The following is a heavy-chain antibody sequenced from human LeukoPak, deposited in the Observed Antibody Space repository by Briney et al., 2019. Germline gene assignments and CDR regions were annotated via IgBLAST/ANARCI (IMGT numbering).Heavy chain of an antibody. J-gene: IGHJ4*02. CDR2: ISWNSGSI. Sequence: GGSLRLSCAASGFTFDDYAMHWVRQAPGKGLEWVSGISWNSGSIGYADSVKGRFTISRDNAKNSLYLQMNSLRAEDTAVYYCARDRLITMVRGVIIYDYWGQGTLVTVSS. CDR1: GFTFDDYA. V-gene: IGHV3-9*01. D-gene: IGHD3-10*01. CDR3: ARDRLITMVRGVIIYDY.